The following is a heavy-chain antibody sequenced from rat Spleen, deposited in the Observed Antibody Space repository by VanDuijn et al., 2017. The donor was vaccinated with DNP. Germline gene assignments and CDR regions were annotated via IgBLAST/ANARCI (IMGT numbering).Heavy chain of an antibody. Sequence: QVQLKESGPVLVQASETLSLTCTVSGFSLTNYGVIWVRQSPGKGLEWMGIIWGDGNTDYNSALKSRLSINRDTSKSQVFLKMNSLQTEDTATYYCARGDYDGSYYSYYFDYWGQGVMVTVSS. CDR2: IWGDGNT. CDR1: GFSLTNYG. D-gene: IGHD1-12*02. CDR3: ARGDYDGSYYSYYFDY. J-gene: IGHJ2*01. V-gene: IGHV2S75*01.